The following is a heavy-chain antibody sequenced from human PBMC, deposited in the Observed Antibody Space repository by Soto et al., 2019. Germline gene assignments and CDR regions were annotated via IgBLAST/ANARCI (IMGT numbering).Heavy chain of an antibody. Sequence: GGSLRLSCAASGFTFSSYAMSWVRQAPGKGLEWVSAISGSGGSTYYADSVKGRFTISRDNSKNTLYLQMNSLRAEDTAVYYCAKFARGELEPKAGDYYYYYMDVWGKGTTVTVSS. CDR3: AKFARGELEPKAGDYYYYYMDV. CDR1: GFTFSSYA. J-gene: IGHJ6*03. D-gene: IGHD1-1*01. CDR2: ISGSGGST. V-gene: IGHV3-23*01.